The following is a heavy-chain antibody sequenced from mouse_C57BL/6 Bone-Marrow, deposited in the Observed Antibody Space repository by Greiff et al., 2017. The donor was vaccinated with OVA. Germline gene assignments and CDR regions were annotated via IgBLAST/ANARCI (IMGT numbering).Heavy chain of an antibody. CDR3: TSGRGWFDY. CDR1: GFTFSDYY. CDR2: INSDGSST. D-gene: IGHD2-3*01. V-gene: IGHV5-16*01. Sequence: EVKLVESEGGLVQPGSSMKLSCTASGFTFSDYYMAWVRQVPEKGLEWVANINSDGSSTYYQDSLKSRFTLSRDKAKNIVYLQLSSLKSEDTATYCCTSGRGWFDYWGQGTTLTVSS. J-gene: IGHJ2*01.